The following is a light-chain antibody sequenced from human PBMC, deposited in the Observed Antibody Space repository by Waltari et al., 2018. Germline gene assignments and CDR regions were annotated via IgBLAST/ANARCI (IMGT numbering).Light chain of an antibody. CDR1: TSDIGGHTY. V-gene: IGLV2-14*03. J-gene: IGLJ3*02. CDR3: SSFTSSATWV. CDR2: GVS. Sequence: QSALTQPASLAGSPRQSITIPCTATTSDIGGHTYVSWYQHHSGKAPKLMIFGVSDRPSGVSNRFSGSKSGNTASLTISELQADDEADYYCSSFTSSATWVFGGGTKLTVL.